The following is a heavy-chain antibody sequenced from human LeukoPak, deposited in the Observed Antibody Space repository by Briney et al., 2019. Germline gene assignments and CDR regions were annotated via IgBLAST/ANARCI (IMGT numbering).Heavy chain of an antibody. CDR3: ARGLRYYDILTGYYTYYFDY. CDR1: GGSISSYY. J-gene: IGHJ4*02. V-gene: IGHV4-34*01. D-gene: IGHD3-9*01. Sequence: SETLSLTCTVSGGSISSYYWSWIRQPPGKGLEWIGDINHSGSTNYNPSLKSRVTISVDTSKNQFSLKLSSVTAADTAVYYCARGLRYYDILTGYYTYYFDYWGQGTLVTVSS. CDR2: INHSGST.